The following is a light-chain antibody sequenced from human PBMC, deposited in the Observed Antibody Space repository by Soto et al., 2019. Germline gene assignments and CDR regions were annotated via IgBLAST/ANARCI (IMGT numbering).Light chain of an antibody. V-gene: IGKV1-5*01. CDR3: QQYNSYSLT. Sequence: DIQMTQSPSTLSASVGDRITITCRASQSIRFWVSWYQQKPGKAPKLLIYDASSLQSGVPSRFSGSGSGTEFTLTINSLQPDDFATYYCQQYNSYSLTFGGGTTVDIK. CDR1: QSIRFW. J-gene: IGKJ4*01. CDR2: DAS.